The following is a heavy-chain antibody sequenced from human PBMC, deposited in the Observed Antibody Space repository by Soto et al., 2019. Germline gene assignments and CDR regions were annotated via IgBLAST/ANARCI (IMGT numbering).Heavy chain of an antibody. J-gene: IGHJ5*02. CDR1: GFTFSSYS. CDR3: ARDQYQLLLTRRNNWFEP. CDR2: ISSSSSYI. D-gene: IGHD2-2*01. V-gene: IGHV3-21*01. Sequence: PGGSLRLSCAASGFTFSSYSMNWVRQAPGKGLEWVSSISSSSSYIYYADSVKGRFTISRDSAKNSLYLQMNSLRAEDTAVYYCARDQYQLLLTRRNNWFEPWGQGTLVTVSS.